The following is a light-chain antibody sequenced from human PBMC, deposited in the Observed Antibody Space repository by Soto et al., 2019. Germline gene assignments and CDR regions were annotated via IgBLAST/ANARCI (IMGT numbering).Light chain of an antibody. CDR1: QSVSSY. CDR2: GTS. CDR3: QQHDQWPIT. Sequence: EIVLTQSPATLSLSPGERASLSCRASQSVSSYLAWYQQKPGQAPRLLIYGTSSRATGIPDRFSGSGSGTEFTLTISSLQPEDFATYYCQQHDQWPITFGQGTRLEIK. V-gene: IGKV3-11*01. J-gene: IGKJ5*01.